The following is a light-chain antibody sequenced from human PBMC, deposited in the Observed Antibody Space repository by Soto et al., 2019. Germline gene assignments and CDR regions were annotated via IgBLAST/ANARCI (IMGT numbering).Light chain of an antibody. CDR3: SSYTTSSSYV. CDR2: EVS. CDR1: SNDVGGYNY. Sequence: QSVLTQPASVSGSPGQSITISCTGSSNDVGGYNYVSWYQQHPGKAPKLILYEVSNRPSGVSHRFSGSKSANTASLTISGLQTEDEADYYCSSYTTSSSYVFXTGTKVTVL. V-gene: IGLV2-14*01. J-gene: IGLJ1*01.